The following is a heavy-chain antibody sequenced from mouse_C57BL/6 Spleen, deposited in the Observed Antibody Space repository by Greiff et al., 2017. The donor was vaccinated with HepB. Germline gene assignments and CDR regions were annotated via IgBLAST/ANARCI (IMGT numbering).Heavy chain of an antibody. V-gene: IGHV5-4*01. CDR3: ARDGDVGDFDY. Sequence: EVKVVESGGGLVKPGGSLKLSCAASGFTFSSYAMSWVRQTPEKRLEWVATISDGGSYTYYPDNVKGRFTISRDNAKNNLYLQMSHLKSEDTAMYYCARDGDVGDFDYWGQGTTLTVSS. CDR1: GFTFSSYA. J-gene: IGHJ2*01. D-gene: IGHD3-1*01. CDR2: ISDGGSYT.